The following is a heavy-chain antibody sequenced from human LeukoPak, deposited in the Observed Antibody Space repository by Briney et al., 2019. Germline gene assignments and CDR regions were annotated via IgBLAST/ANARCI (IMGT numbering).Heavy chain of an antibody. CDR3: ARSPSVPYSSGQGYMDV. CDR2: IRYDGTNK. D-gene: IGHD6-19*01. CDR1: GFSFSSYG. Sequence: GGSLRLSCAASGFSFSSYGMHWVRQAPGKGLEWVAFIRYDGTNKYYADSVKGRFTISRDNAKNSLYLQMNSLRAEDTAVYYCARSPSVPYSSGQGYMDVWGKGTTVTVSS. J-gene: IGHJ6*03. V-gene: IGHV3-30*02.